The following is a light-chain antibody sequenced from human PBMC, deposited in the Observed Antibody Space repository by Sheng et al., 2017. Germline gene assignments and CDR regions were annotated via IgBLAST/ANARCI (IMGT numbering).Light chain of an antibody. CDR2: KAS. CDR3: QQYKMDPWT. J-gene: IGKJ1*01. Sequence: DVQMTQSPSTLSASVGDRVTITCRASQSVLSWLAWYQQKPGTAPKLLIYKASILEIGVPSRFSGSASGTEFTLTISSLQPDDFATYYCQQYKMDPWTFGQGTRVEIK. CDR1: QSVLSW. V-gene: IGKV1-5*03.